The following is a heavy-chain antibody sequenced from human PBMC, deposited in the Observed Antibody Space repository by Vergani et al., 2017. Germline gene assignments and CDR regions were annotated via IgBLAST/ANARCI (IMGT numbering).Heavy chain of an antibody. CDR2: IYSGGIT. CDR1: GFTVSGNY. V-gene: IGHV3-66*02. CDR3: TTSPGSSG. Sequence: EVQLVESGGGLVQPGGSLRLSCAASGFTVSGNYMNWVRQAPGKGLEWVSVIYSGGITYYADSVEGRFTISRDDSKNMLYLQMNSLRAEDTAVYYCTTSPGSSGWGQGTLVTVSS. J-gene: IGHJ4*02. D-gene: IGHD6-25*01.